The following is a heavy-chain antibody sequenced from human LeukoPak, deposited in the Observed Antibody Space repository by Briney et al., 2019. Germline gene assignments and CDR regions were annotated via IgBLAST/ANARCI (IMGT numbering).Heavy chain of an antibody. CDR3: ARFTRSASYEVY. J-gene: IGHJ4*02. V-gene: IGHV3-21*01. CDR1: GFTLSSYS. Sequence: PGGSLRLSCAASGFTLSSYSMNWVRQTPGKGLEWVSSISSSSSYIYYADSVKGRFTISRDNAKNSLYLQMNSLRVEDTAIYYCARFTRSASYEVYWGQGTLVTVSS. D-gene: IGHD3-10*01. CDR2: ISSSSSYI.